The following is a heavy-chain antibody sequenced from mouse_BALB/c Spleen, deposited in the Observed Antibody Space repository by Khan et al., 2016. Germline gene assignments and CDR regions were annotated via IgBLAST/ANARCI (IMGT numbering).Heavy chain of an antibody. CDR2: ILPGSGRT. CDR3: ARELGY. CDR1: GYTFSRYW. Sequence: VQLKQSGAELMKPGASVKISCKATGYTFSRYWIEWVKQRPGHGLEWIGEILPGSGRTNYNEKFKGKATFTADTSSNTAYMRLSSLTSENSAVYFCARELGYWGQGTSVNVSS. J-gene: IGHJ4*01. V-gene: IGHV1-9*01.